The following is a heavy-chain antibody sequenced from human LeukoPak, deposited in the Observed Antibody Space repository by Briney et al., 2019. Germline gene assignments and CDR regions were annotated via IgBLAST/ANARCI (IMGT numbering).Heavy chain of an antibody. CDR3: ARDGGWFGKLQIDY. CDR1: GFTFSSYA. V-gene: IGHV3-30-3*01. Sequence: GGSLRLSCAASGFTFSSYAMHWVRQAPGKGLEWVAVISYDGSNKYYADSVEGRFTISRDNSKNTLYLQMNSLRAEDTAVYYCARDGGWFGKLQIDYWGQGTLVTVSS. J-gene: IGHJ4*02. CDR2: ISYDGSNK. D-gene: IGHD3-10*01.